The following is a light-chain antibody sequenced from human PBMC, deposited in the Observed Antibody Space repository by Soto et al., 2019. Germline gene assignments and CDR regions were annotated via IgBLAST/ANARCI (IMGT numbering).Light chain of an antibody. CDR3: QQSYSTPYVT. CDR1: QSISSY. Sequence: DIQMTQSPSSLSASVGDRVTITCRASQSISSYLNWYQQKPGKAPKLLIYAASSLQSGVPSRFSGSGSGTDFTLTISSLQPEDFATYYCQQSYSTPYVTFGQGTKVEIK. V-gene: IGKV1-39*01. CDR2: AAS. J-gene: IGKJ1*01.